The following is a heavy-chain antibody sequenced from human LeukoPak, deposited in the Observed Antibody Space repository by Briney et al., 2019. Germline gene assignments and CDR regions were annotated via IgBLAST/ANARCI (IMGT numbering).Heavy chain of an antibody. CDR3: AREILYCSSTSCYDDAFDI. CDR1: GYNFNSYG. CDR2: IIPIFGTA. J-gene: IGHJ3*02. V-gene: IGHV1-69*06. D-gene: IGHD2-2*01. Sequence: ASVKVSCKTSGYNFNSYGINWVRQAPGQGLEWMGGIIPIFGTANYAQKFQGRVTITADKSTSTAYMELSSLRSEDTAVYYCAREILYCSSTSCYDDAFDIWGQGTMVTVSS.